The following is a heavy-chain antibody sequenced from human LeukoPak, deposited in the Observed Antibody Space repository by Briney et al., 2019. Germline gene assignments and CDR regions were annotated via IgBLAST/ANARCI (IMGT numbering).Heavy chain of an antibody. J-gene: IGHJ3*02. D-gene: IGHD6-6*01. Sequence: SVKVSCKASGGTFSSYAISWVRQAPGQGLEWMGGIIPIFGTANYAQKFQGRVTITADESTSTAYMELSSLRSEDTAVYYCARAHLGIAARPGAFDIWGQETMVTVSS. CDR1: GGTFSSYA. CDR3: ARAHLGIAARPGAFDI. V-gene: IGHV1-69*13. CDR2: IIPIFGTA.